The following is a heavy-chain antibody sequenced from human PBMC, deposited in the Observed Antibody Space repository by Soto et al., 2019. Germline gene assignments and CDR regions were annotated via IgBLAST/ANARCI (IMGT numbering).Heavy chain of an antibody. D-gene: IGHD2-8*01. J-gene: IGHJ3*02. CDR3: AKDGSLPNGAFDI. CDR2: ISGRGGST. CDR1: GFTFSSYA. Sequence: EVQLLESGGGLVQPGGCLRLSCAASGFTFSSYAMSWVRQAPGKGLEWVSAISGRGGSTYYADSVKGRFTITRDNSKNTLYLQMNSLRAEDTAVYYCAKDGSLPNGAFDIWGQGTMVTVSS. V-gene: IGHV3-23*01.